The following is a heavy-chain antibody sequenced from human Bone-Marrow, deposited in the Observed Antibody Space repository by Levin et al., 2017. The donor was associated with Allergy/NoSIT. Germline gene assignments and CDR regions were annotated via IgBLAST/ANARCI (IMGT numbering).Heavy chain of an antibody. CDR2: IFWDDDK. D-gene: IGHD1-1*01. J-gene: IGHJ4*02. CDR3: AHRGKGQDVNTYIQIFDY. CDR1: GFSLTTTGVG. Sequence: TLSLTLTCTFSGFSLTTTGVGVGWIRQPPGKALEWLALIFWDDDKRYSPSLKSRLTITRDTSKDQVVLTMTNMDPVDTATYYCAHRGKGQDVNTYIQIFDYWGQGTLVTVSS. V-gene: IGHV2-5*02.